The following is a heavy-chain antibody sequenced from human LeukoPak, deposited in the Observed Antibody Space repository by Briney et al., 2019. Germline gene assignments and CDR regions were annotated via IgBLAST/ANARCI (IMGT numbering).Heavy chain of an antibody. D-gene: IGHD4/OR15-4a*01. Sequence: GGSLRLSCAASGFTFSSYSMNWVRQAPGKGLEWVSYISSSSTIYYAVSVKGRFTISRGNAKNSLYLQMNSLRAEDTAVYYCARDRGAYAFDIWGQGTKVTVSS. J-gene: IGHJ3*02. CDR3: ARDRGAYAFDI. CDR2: ISSSSTI. V-gene: IGHV3-48*04. CDR1: GFTFSSYS.